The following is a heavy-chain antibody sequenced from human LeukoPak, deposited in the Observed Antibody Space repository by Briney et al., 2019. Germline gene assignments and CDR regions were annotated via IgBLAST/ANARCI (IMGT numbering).Heavy chain of an antibody. CDR3: AREYYYGSGSARAFDL. CDR2: IYYGGST. Sequence: SETLSLTCTVSGASIRSGDYYWSWIRQPPGKGLEWIGYIYYGGSTYYNPSLKSRVTISLDTSKNQFSLKLNSVTAADTAVYYCAREYYYGSGSARAFDLWGRGTLVTVSS. V-gene: IGHV4-30-4*01. J-gene: IGHJ4*02. D-gene: IGHD3-10*01. CDR1: GASIRSGDYY.